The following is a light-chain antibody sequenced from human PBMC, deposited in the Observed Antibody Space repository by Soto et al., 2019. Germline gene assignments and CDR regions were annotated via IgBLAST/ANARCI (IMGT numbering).Light chain of an antibody. Sequence: QSVLTQAPSASGTPGQWVTISCSGSTSNIGSNPVNWYQQLPGTAPKLLIYINNQRPSGVPDRFSGSKSGTSASLAITGLQSEDEANYYCATWDDGLNGYVFGTGTKLTVL. J-gene: IGLJ1*01. CDR2: INN. CDR3: ATWDDGLNGYV. V-gene: IGLV1-44*01. CDR1: TSNIGSNP.